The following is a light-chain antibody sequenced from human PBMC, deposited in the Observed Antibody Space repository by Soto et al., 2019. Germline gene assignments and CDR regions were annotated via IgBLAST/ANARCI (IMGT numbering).Light chain of an antibody. V-gene: IGKV1-5*01. CDR3: QQYDDYPLT. Sequence: DIQMTQSPFTLSASVGDRVTTTCRASQSISSWLAWYQQKPGTAPKFLIYDASTLESGVPSRFSGSGSGTEFTLTISSLQADDFATYFCQQYDDYPLTFGGGTKVDNK. CDR1: QSISSW. J-gene: IGKJ4*01. CDR2: DAS.